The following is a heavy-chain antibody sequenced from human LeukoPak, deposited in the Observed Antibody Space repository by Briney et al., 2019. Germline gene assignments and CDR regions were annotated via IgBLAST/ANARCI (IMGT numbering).Heavy chain of an antibody. CDR1: GYTFTSYD. CDR2: MNPNSGNT. CDR3: AQMIVHYSAFDI. D-gene: IGHD3-22*01. Sequence: ASVKVSCKASGYTFTSYDIHWVRQATGQGLEWMGWMNPNSGNTGYAQKFQGRVTMTRNTSISTAYMELSSLRSEDTAVYYCAQMIVHYSAFDIWGQGTMVTVSS. V-gene: IGHV1-8*01. J-gene: IGHJ3*02.